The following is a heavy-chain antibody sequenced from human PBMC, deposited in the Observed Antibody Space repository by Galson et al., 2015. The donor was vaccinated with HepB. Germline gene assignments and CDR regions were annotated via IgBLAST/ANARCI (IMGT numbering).Heavy chain of an antibody. D-gene: IGHD2-15*01. V-gene: IGHV3-30-3*01. CDR2: ISYDGSNK. J-gene: IGHJ3*02. Sequence: SLRLSCAAPGFTFSTYAMHWVRQAPGKGLEWVAVISYDGSNKYYADSVKGRFTISRDNSKNTLYLQMNSLRAEDTAVYYCARGPTSRGLPRDIWGQGTMVTVSS. CDR3: ARGPTSRGLPRDI. CDR1: GFTFSTYA.